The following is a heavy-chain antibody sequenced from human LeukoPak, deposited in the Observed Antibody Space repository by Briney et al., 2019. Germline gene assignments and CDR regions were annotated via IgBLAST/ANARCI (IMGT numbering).Heavy chain of an antibody. CDR2: IWYDGSNK. CDR1: GFTFSSYG. CDR3: ARRDPTGPIDY. J-gene: IGHJ4*02. D-gene: IGHD1-1*01. V-gene: IGHV3-33*08. Sequence: PGGSLRLSCAASGFTFSSYGMHWVRQAPGKGLEWVAVIWYDGSNKYYADSVKGRFTISRDNSKNTLYLQMNSLRAEDTAVYYCARRDPTGPIDYWGQGTLVTVSS.